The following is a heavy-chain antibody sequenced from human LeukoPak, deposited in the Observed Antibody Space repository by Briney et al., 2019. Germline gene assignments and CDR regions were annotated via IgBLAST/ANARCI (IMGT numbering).Heavy chain of an antibody. CDR3: ARKKFIAAGGFDP. V-gene: IGHV4-59*01. CDR2: IYYSGST. D-gene: IGHD6-6*01. CDR1: GGAICSYY. Sequence: PSETLSLTCTVSGGAICSYYWFWIRQPPGKGLEWIGYIYYSGSTNYNPSLKSRVTISLDTSKNQFSLKLSSVTAADTAIYYCARKKFIAAGGFDPWGQGTLVTVSS. J-gene: IGHJ5*02.